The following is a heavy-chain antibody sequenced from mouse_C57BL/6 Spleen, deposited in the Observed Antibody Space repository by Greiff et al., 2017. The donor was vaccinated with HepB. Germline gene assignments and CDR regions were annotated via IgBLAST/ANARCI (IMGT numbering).Heavy chain of an antibody. D-gene: IGHD2-4*01. Sequence: QVQLQQSGPGLVQPSQCLSITCTVSGFSFTSYGVHWVRQSPGKGLEWLGVIWSGGSTDYNAAFISRLSISKDNSKSQVFFKMSSLQADDTAIYYCARNWDYDYDGTFAYWGQGTLVTVSA. CDR2: IWSGGST. CDR3: ARNWDYDYDGTFAY. J-gene: IGHJ3*01. CDR1: GFSFTSYG. V-gene: IGHV2-2*01.